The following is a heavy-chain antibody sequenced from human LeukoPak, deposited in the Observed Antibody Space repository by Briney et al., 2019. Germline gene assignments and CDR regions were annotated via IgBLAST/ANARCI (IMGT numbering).Heavy chain of an antibody. CDR1: GGTFSSYT. V-gene: IGHV1-69*02. J-gene: IGHJ3*02. CDR2: IIPIPGIA. CDR3: ARGTGYYDFWSGPQHKDAFDI. Sequence: GASVKVSCKASGGTFSSYTISWVRQAPGQGLEWMGRIIPIPGIANYAQKFQGRVTITADKSTSTAYMELSSLRSEDTAVYYCARGTGYYDFWSGPQHKDAFDIWGQGTMVTVSS. D-gene: IGHD3-3*01.